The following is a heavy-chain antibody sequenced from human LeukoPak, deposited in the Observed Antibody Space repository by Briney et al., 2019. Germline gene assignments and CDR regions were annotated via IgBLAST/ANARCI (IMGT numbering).Heavy chain of an antibody. CDR1: GFTFNKHW. D-gene: IGHD3-22*01. CDR3: ARGRPHLLPDS. Sequence: PGGSLRLTCAASGFTFNKHWIHWVRQAPGKGLVWVSRVDSDGGGTTIVDSVKGRFTISRDNAKNTVYLQMSSLRVEDTAVYYWARGRPHLLPDSWGQGTLVTVSS. J-gene: IGHJ4*02. CDR2: VDSDGGGT. V-gene: IGHV3-74*01.